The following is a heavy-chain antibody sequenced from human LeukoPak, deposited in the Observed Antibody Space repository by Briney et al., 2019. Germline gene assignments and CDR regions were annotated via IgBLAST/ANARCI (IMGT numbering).Heavy chain of an antibody. CDR1: GGSFNGYY. J-gene: IGHJ5*02. V-gene: IGHV4-34*01. Sequence: SETLSLTCAVYGGSFNGYYWSWIRQPPGKGLEWIGEINHSGSTNYNPSLKSRVTISVDTSKNQFSLKLSSVTAADTAVYYCARGTFYWASRVVVTATAGWFDPWGQGTLVTVSS. CDR3: ARGTFYWASRVVVTATAGWFDP. CDR2: INHSGST. D-gene: IGHD2-21*02.